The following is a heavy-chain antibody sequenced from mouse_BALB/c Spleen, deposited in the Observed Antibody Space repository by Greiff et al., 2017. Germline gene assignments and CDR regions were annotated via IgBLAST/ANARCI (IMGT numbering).Heavy chain of an antibody. CDR2: INPGSGGT. CDR1: GYAFTNYL. Sequence: QVQLQQSGAELVRPGTSVKVSCKASGYAFTNYLIEWVKQRPGQGLEWIGVINPGSGGTNYNEKFKGKATLTADKSSSTAYMQLSSLTSDDSAVYFCARRAYYGNYDCWGQGTTLTVSS. CDR3: ARRAYYGNYDC. D-gene: IGHD2-10*01. J-gene: IGHJ2*01. V-gene: IGHV1-54*01.